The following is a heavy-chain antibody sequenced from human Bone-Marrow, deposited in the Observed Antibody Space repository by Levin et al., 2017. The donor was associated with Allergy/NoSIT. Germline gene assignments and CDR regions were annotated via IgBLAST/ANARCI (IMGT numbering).Heavy chain of an antibody. J-gene: IGHJ4*02. Sequence: SCAASGFTISSYSMNWVRQAPGKGLEWVSYISSSGSPTYYADSVKGRFIISRDNAKNSLYLQVSSLRDEDTAVYYCASDGGWFYDSWGQGSLVTVSS. CDR3: ASDGGWFYDS. D-gene: IGHD6-19*01. V-gene: IGHV3-48*02. CDR1: GFTISSYS. CDR2: ISSSGSPT.